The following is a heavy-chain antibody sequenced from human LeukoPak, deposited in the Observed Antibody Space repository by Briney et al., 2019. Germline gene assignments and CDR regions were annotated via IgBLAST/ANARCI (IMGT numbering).Heavy chain of an antibody. CDR1: EVTVTSNY. CDR2: IYPGGDI. V-gene: IGHV3-53*01. D-gene: IGHD4/OR15-4a*01. Sequence: TGGSLRLSCAASEVTVTSNYLSRVRQAPGKGLQWVSVIYPGGDIYYSDSVKGRFLIPRDISKNTLSLQMNSLTADDTAVYYCVRGPRFYDDSGFHYGVFDIWGHGTVVTVSS. J-gene: IGHJ3*02. CDR3: VRGPRFYDDSGFHYGVFDI.